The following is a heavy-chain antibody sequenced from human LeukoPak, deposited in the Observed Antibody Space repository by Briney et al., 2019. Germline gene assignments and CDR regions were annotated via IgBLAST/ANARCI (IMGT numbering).Heavy chain of an antibody. CDR1: GGSISSYY. J-gene: IGHJ4*02. Sequence: PSETLSLTCTVSGGSISSYYWSWIRQPPGKGLEWIGYIYYSGSTNYNPSLKSRVTISVDTSKNQFSLKLSSVTAADTAVYYCARITMVRGMWFDYWGQGTLVTVSS. CDR3: ARITMVRGMWFDY. CDR2: IYYSGST. V-gene: IGHV4-59*01. D-gene: IGHD3-10*01.